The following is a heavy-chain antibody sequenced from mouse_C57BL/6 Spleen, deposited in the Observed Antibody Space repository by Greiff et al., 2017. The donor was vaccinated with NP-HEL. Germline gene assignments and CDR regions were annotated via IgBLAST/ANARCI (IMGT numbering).Heavy chain of an antibody. J-gene: IGHJ2*01. D-gene: IGHD2-5*01. V-gene: IGHV1-52*01. CDR2: IDPSDSET. CDR3: ARGGSNPLFGY. Sequence: VQLQQPGAELVRPGSSVKLSCKASGYTFTSYWMHWVKQRPIQGLEWIGNIDPSDSETHYNQKFKDKATLTVDKSSSTAYMQLSSLTSEDSAVYYCARGGSNPLFGYWGQGTTLTVSS. CDR1: GYTFTSYW.